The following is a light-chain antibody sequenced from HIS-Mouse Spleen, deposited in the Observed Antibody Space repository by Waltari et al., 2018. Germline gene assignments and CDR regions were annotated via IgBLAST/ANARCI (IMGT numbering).Light chain of an antibody. CDR3: YSTDSSGNHRV. CDR2: EDS. Sequence: SYELTQPPSVSVSPGQTARITCSGYALTKQSAYWYQQKSGQAPVLVIYEDSKRPSGIPERFSGSSSGTMATLTISGAQVEDEADYYCYSTDSSGNHRVFGGGTKLTVL. CDR1: ALTKQS. V-gene: IGLV3-10*01. J-gene: IGLJ2*01.